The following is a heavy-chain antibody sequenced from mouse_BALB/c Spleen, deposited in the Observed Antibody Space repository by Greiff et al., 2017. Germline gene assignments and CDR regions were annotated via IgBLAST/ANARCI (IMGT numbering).Heavy chain of an antibody. V-gene: IGHV14-3*02. CDR2: IDPANGNT. J-gene: IGHJ4*01. D-gene: IGHD2-3*01. CDR3: ARLGWLLSYAMDY. CDR1: GFNIKDTY. Sequence: VQLKESGAELVKPGASVKLSCTASGFNIKDTYMHWVKQRPEQGLEWIGRIDPANGNTKYDPKFQGKATITADTSSNTAYLQLSSLTSEDTAVYYCARLGWLLSYAMDYWGQGTSVTVSS.